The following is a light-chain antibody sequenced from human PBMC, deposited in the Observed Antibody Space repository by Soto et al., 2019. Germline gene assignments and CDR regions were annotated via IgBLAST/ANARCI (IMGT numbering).Light chain of an antibody. CDR2: LERSGSY. J-gene: IGLJ1*01. V-gene: IGLV4-60*03. CDR1: RRHITYI. CDR3: ETWDSNTRV. Sequence: QRVLTLSSSASASLVSSVMLTCTLRRRHITYIIAWHQQQPGKAPRYLMKLERSGSYNKGSGVPDRFSGSSSGADRYLTISNLQSEDEADYYCETWDSNTRVFGTGTKVTVL.